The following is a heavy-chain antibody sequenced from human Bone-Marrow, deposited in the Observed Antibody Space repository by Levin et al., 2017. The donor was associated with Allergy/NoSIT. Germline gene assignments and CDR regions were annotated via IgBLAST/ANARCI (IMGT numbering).Heavy chain of an antibody. D-gene: IGHD6-19*01. J-gene: IGHJ6*02. Sequence: SQTLSLTCAISGDSVSSNSAAWNWIRQSPSRGLEWLGRTYYRSKWYNDYAVSVKSRITINPDTSKNQFSLQLNSVTPEDTAVYYCARDMRQWLVSDAQNYGMDVWGQGTTVTVSS. CDR3: ARDMRQWLVSDAQNYGMDV. V-gene: IGHV6-1*01. CDR2: TYYRSKWYN. CDR1: GDSVSSNSAA.